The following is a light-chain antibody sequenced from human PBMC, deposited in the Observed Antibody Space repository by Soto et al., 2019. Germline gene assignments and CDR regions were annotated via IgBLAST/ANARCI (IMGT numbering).Light chain of an antibody. CDR3: CSYAGRYTWV. V-gene: IGLV2-11*01. Sequence: QSALTQPRSVSGSHGQSVTISCTGTSSDVGGYNYVSWYQQHPGKAPKLMIYDVSKRPSGVPDRFSGSKSANTASLTISGLQAEDEADYYCCSYAGRYTWVFGGGTKVTVL. J-gene: IGLJ3*02. CDR2: DVS. CDR1: SSDVGGYNY.